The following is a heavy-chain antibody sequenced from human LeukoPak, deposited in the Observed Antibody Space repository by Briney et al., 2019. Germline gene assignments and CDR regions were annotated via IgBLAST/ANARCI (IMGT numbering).Heavy chain of an antibody. CDR3: ARGDSVVTAAY. Sequence: PGGSLRLSCAASGFTVSRYYISWVRQAPGKGLEWVSVIYSGGSTYYADSAKGRFTISRDNSKNTLYLQMNSLRAEDTAVYYCARGDSVVTAAYWGQGTLVTVSS. D-gene: IGHD2-21*02. V-gene: IGHV3-53*01. J-gene: IGHJ4*02. CDR1: GFTVSRYY. CDR2: IYSGGST.